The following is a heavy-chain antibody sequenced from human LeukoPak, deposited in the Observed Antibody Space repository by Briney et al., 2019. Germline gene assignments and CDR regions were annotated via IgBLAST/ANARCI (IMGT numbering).Heavy chain of an antibody. CDR3: ARYGSSSWYENSLDS. Sequence: GGSLRLSCTASGFTFSNYAMTWVRQAPGKGLEWFSSISGSGDSTSYADSVKGRFTISRDNSKNTVYLYVNNLRAEDTAVYYCARYGSSSWYENSLDSWGQGTLVTVSS. CDR1: GFTFSNYA. V-gene: IGHV3-23*01. D-gene: IGHD6-13*01. CDR2: ISGSGDST. J-gene: IGHJ5*01.